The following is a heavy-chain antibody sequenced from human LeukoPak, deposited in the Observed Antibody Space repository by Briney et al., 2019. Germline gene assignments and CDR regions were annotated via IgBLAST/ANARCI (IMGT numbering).Heavy chain of an antibody. Sequence: ASVKVSCKASGYTFTSYDINWVRQATGQGLEWMGWMNPNSGNTGYAQKFQGRVTITRNTSISTAHMELSSLRSEDTAVYYCARKVKYCSGGSCAWDYWGQGTLVTVSS. CDR2: MNPNSGNT. V-gene: IGHV1-8*03. CDR3: ARKVKYCSGGSCAWDY. J-gene: IGHJ4*02. CDR1: GYTFTSYD. D-gene: IGHD2-15*01.